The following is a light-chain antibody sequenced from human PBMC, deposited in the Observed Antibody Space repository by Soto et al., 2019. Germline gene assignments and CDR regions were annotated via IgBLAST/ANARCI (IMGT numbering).Light chain of an antibody. V-gene: IGKV3D-15*01. J-gene: IGKJ3*01. CDR1: QTVNNN. Sequence: IVMTQSPATLSVSPGERATLSCRASQTVNNNLAWYQQRPGQAPRLLIYAASTRATGVPARFSGSGSGTESTLTSSSLQSEDFAVYYSQQYNTWPPPSESVGPGTKVDVK. CDR2: AAS. CDR3: QQYNTWPPPSES.